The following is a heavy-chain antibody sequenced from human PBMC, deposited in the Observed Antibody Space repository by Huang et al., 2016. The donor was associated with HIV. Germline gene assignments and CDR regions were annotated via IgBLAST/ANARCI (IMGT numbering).Heavy chain of an antibody. CDR2: INPSDGST. V-gene: IGHV1-46*01. Sequence: QVQLVQSGAEVKKPGASVKVSCKASGYAFTSYYMHWVRQAPGQGLEWMGRINPSDGSTSYGKKFQGIVTTTRDTSTNTVFMELSSLRSEDTAVYYCARDRDFYDSSGYWGFNYFDYWGQGTLVTVSS. CDR1: GYAFTSYY. D-gene: IGHD3-22*01. J-gene: IGHJ4*02. CDR3: ARDRDFYDSSGYWGFNYFDY.